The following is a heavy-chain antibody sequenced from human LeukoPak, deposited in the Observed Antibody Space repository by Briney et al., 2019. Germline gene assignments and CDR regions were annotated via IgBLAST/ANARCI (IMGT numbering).Heavy chain of an antibody. CDR2: ISAYNGDA. Sequence: APVKVSCRASGYTFISHGISWVRLAPGQGLEWIGWISAYNGDANYAQKLQGRVTMTTDTSTSTAYMELRSLRSDDTAVYYCARVDCSSTSCYRLNAFDAFDIWGQGTMVTVSS. CDR1: GYTFISHG. J-gene: IGHJ3*02. CDR3: ARVDCSSTSCYRLNAFDAFDI. D-gene: IGHD2-2*01. V-gene: IGHV1-18*01.